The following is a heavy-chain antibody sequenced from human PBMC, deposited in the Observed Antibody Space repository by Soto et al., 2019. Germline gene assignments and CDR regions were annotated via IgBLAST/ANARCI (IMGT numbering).Heavy chain of an antibody. CDR3: ARRGSSSWYGY. D-gene: IGHD6-13*01. Sequence: QLQLQESGPGLVKPSETLSLTCTVSGGSISSNNHYWGWIRQPPGKGLEWIGTIYYSGSTYYNPSLKSRVTISVDTSKNQFSLKLSSVTAADTAVYYCARRGSSSWYGYWGQGTLVTVSS. J-gene: IGHJ4*02. CDR2: IYYSGST. V-gene: IGHV4-39*01. CDR1: GGSISSNNHY.